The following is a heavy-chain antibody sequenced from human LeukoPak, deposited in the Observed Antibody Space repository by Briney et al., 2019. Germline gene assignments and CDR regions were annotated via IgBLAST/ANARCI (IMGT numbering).Heavy chain of an antibody. CDR2: IWYDGSNK. J-gene: IGHJ6*02. D-gene: IGHD5-12*01. CDR1: GFTFSSYG. V-gene: IGHV3-33*01. Sequence: GGSLRLSCAASGFTFSSYGMHWVRQAPGKGLEWVAVIWYDGSNKYYADSVKGRFTISRDNSKNTLYLRMNSLRAEDTAVYYCAREWYSGYDYYYYGMDVWGQGTTVTVSS. CDR3: AREWYSGYDYYYYGMDV.